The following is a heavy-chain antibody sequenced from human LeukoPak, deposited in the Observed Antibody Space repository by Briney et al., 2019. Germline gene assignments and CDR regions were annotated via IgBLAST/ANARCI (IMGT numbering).Heavy chain of an antibody. D-gene: IGHD6-25*01. V-gene: IGHV3-30*18. CDR2: ISYDGSNK. J-gene: IGHJ1*01. Sequence: GGSLRLPCAASGFTFSSYGMHWVRQAPGKGLEWVAVISYDGSNKYYADSVKGRFAISRDNSKNTLYLQMNSLRAEDTAVYYCAKESRLHEYFQHWGQGTLVTVSS. CDR3: AKESRLHEYFQH. CDR1: GFTFSSYG.